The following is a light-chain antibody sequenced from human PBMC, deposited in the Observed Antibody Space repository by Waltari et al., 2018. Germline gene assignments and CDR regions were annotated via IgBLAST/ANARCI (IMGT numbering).Light chain of an antibody. CDR1: QSVSSN. J-gene: IGKJ4*01. Sequence: ETVMPQSPATLSVSPGDRATLSCRASQSVSSNLAWYQQKPGQAPRLLINGASTRATGIPARFSGSGSGTEFTLTISSLQSEDFAVYYCQQYSNRLTFGGGTKVEIK. CDR2: GAS. CDR3: QQYSNRLT. V-gene: IGKV3-15*01.